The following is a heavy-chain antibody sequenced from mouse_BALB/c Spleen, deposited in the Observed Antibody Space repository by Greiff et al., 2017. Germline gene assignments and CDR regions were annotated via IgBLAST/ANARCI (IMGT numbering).Heavy chain of an antibody. CDR2: IWWNDNK. J-gene: IGHJ3*01. Sequence: QVTLKESGPGILQPSQTLSLTCSFSGFSLSTYGIGVGWIRQPSGKGLEWLAHIWWNDNKYYNTALKSRLTISKDTSNNQVFLKIASVDTADTATYYCARIAEYAFAYWGQGTLVTVSA. D-gene: IGHD5-1*01. V-gene: IGHV8-11*01. CDR1: GFSLSTYGIG. CDR3: ARIAEYAFAY.